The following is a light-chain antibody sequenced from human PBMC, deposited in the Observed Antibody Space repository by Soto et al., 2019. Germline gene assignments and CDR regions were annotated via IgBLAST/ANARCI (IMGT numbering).Light chain of an antibody. CDR1: QSVSGC. CDR3: QQYDAFSGT. CDR2: DAS. V-gene: IGKV1-5*01. Sequence: DIQMTQSPSTLSASVGDTVTVTCRASQSVSGCLAWYQQKPGEAPKLLFFDASALPRGVPSRFSGSGSGTKFTLTIASLEPDDFAIYYCQQYDAFSGTFGPGTKVEI. J-gene: IGKJ1*01.